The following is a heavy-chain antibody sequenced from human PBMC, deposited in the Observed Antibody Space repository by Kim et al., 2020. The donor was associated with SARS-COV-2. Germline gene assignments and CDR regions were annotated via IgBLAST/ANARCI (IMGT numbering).Heavy chain of an antibody. Sequence: SPSFQGQVTISADKSISTAYLQWSGLKASDTAMYYCARLDGGNSEWFDYWGQGTLVTVSS. CDR3: ARLDGGNSEWFDY. J-gene: IGHJ4*02. V-gene: IGHV5-51*01. D-gene: IGHD2-21*02.